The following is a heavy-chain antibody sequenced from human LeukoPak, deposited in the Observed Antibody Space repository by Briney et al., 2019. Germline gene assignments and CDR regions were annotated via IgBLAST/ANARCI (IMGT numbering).Heavy chain of an antibody. J-gene: IGHJ6*03. D-gene: IGHD1/OR15-1a*01. CDR2: IYSGGTT. CDR1: GFTVSSNF. V-gene: IGHV3-53*01. CDR3: ARDGYGNNYMDV. Sequence: GGSLRLSCAASGFTVSSNFMSWVRQAPGKGLEWVSVIYSGGTTYYADSVKGRFTISRDNSKNTLSPQMDNLRAEDTAVYYCARDGYGNNYMDVWGKGTTVTVSS.